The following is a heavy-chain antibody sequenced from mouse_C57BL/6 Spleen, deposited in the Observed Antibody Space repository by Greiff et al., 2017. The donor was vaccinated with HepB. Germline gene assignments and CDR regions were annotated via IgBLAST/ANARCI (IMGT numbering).Heavy chain of an antibody. J-gene: IGHJ2*01. D-gene: IGHD2-1*01. V-gene: IGHV7-1*01. CDR3: ARDYGNWGYFDY. CDR1: GFTFSDFY. Sequence: EVKLMDSGGGLVQSGRSLRLSCATSGFTFSDFYMEWVRQAPGKGLEWIAASRNKANDYTTEYSASVKGRFIVSRDTSQSILYLQMNALRAEDTAIYYCARDYGNWGYFDYWGQGTTLTVSS. CDR2: SRNKANDYTT.